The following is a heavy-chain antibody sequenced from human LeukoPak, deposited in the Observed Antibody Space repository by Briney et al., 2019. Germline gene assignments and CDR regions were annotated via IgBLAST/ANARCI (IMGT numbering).Heavy chain of an antibody. Sequence: SETLSLTCGVSGVSISNANWWSWVRQPPGQGLEWIGEISLTGLTHYNPSLESRVTVSLDKSKNKLSLNLTSVTAADTAVYYCSRENGAFSTFGYWGQGNLVTVLS. D-gene: IGHD2-8*01. V-gene: IGHV4-4*02. CDR3: SRENGAFSTFGY. J-gene: IGHJ4*02. CDR1: GVSISNANW. CDR2: ISLTGLT.